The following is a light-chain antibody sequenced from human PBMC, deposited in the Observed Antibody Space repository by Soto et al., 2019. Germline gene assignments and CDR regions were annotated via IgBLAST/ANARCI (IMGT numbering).Light chain of an antibody. V-gene: IGKV3-20*01. CDR3: QQCSSSPLT. Sequence: EIVMTQSPATLSVSPGERATLSCRASQSVSSSYLAWYQQKPGQAPTLLIYCASSRATGITDRFSGGGSGTDFTITISRLEPEDFAVYYCQQCSSSPLTFGGGSKVDI. CDR2: CAS. J-gene: IGKJ4*01. CDR1: QSVSSSY.